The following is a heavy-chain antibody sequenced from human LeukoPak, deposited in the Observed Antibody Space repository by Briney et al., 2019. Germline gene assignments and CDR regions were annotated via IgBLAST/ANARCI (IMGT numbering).Heavy chain of an antibody. J-gene: IGHJ4*02. V-gene: IGHV3-30*03. CDR3: ARGRRQNYYGSGSYRIFDY. CDR1: GFTFSSYG. D-gene: IGHD3-10*01. Sequence: PGGSLRLSCAASGFTFSSYGMHWVRQAPGKGLEWVAVISYDGSNKYYADSVKGRFTISRDNSKNTLYLQMNSLRAEDTAVYYCARGRRQNYYGSGSYRIFDYWGQGTLVTVSS. CDR2: ISYDGSNK.